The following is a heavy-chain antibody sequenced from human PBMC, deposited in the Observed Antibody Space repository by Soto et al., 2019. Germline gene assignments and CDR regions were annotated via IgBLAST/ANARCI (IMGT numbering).Heavy chain of an antibody. V-gene: IGHV1-69*13. J-gene: IGHJ6*02. CDR2: IIPILGTA. Sequence: GASVKVSCKASGGTFSSYAISWVRQAPGQGLEWMGGIIPILGTANYAQKFQGRVTITADESTSTAYMELSSLRSEDTAVYYCALQWLVLELRYYGMDVWGQGTTVTVSS. CDR3: ALQWLVLELRYYGMDV. D-gene: IGHD6-19*01. CDR1: GGTFSSYA.